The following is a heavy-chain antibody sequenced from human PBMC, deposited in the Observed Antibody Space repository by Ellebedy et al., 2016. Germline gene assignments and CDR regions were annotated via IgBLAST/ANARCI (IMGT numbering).Heavy chain of an antibody. CDR3: ARDITMVRGLTLGY. V-gene: IGHV1-8*01. D-gene: IGHD3-10*01. J-gene: IGHJ4*02. CDR1: GYTFTSYD. CDR2: MNPNSGKT. Sequence: ASVKVSCKTSGYTFTSYDLNWVRQAPGQGLEWLGWMNPNSGKTAYAQKFQGRVTLTRNTSLSTAYMELRSLRSDDTAVYYCARDITMVRGLTLGYWGQGTLVTVSS.